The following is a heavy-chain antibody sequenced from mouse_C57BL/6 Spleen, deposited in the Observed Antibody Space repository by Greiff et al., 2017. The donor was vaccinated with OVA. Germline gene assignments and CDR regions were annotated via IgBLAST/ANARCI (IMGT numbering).Heavy chain of an antibody. J-gene: IGHJ4*01. CDR1: GYTFTSYW. V-gene: IGHV1-50*01. Sequence: QVQLQQPGAELVKPGASVKLSCKASGYTFTSYWMQWVKQRPGQGLEWIGEIDPSDSYTNYNQKFKGKATLTVDTSSSTAYMQLSSLTSEDSAVYYCARSELRLSLYAMDYWGQGTSVTVSS. CDR3: ARSELRLSLYAMDY. D-gene: IGHD3-2*02. CDR2: IDPSDSYT.